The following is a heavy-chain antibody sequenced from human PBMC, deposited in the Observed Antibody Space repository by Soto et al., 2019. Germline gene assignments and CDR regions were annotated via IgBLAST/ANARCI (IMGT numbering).Heavy chain of an antibody. CDR3: TRGSPYHCSGNTCPEEN. CDR2: INGDAGRT. J-gene: IGHJ4*02. CDR1: GFTFSNYV. V-gene: IGHV3-23*01. Sequence: EVQLLESGGGLVQPGGSLRLSCAASGFTFSNYVMSWVRQAPGKGLEWVSNINGDAGRTSYADSVKGRFTIFRDNSRSTLYLQMNSLSAEDTAVYHCTRGSPYHCSGNTCPEENWGQGTLVTVSS. D-gene: IGHD2-2*01.